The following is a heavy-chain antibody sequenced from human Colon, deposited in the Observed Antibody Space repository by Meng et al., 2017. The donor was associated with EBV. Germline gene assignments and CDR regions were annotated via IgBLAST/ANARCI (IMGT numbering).Heavy chain of an antibody. CDR1: PVSISSNGYY. CDR2: IYHSGGS. V-gene: IGHV4-39*01. J-gene: IGHJ4*02. D-gene: IGHD3-10*01. Sequence: QLQASGQGLVTPSETLSLTTYFSPVSISSNGYYWDWVRQPPGKGLEWIGAIYHSGGSSYNPSLQSRVTMFVGTSKNQFSLMLTSVTATDTAVYYCARRRGGSGRDCWGQGTLVTVSS. CDR3: ARRRGGSGRDC.